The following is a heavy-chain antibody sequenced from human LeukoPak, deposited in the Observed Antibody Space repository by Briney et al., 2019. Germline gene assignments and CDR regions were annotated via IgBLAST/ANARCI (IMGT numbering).Heavy chain of an antibody. CDR2: IKQDGSEK. J-gene: IGHJ6*04. D-gene: IGHD3-10*02. CDR1: GFTFSGYW. CDR3: AELGITMIGGV. V-gene: IGHV3-7*01. Sequence: GGSLRLSCAASGFTFSGYWMTWVRQAPGKGLEWVANIKQDGSEKEYVDSVKGRFTISRDNAKNSLYLQMNSLRAEDTAVYYCAELGITMIGGVWGKGTTVTISS.